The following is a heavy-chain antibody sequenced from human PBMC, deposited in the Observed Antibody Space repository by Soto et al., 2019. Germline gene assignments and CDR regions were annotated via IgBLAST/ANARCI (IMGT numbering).Heavy chain of an antibody. D-gene: IGHD3-16*01. V-gene: IGHV3-23*01. CDR3: ATPAYDN. Sequence: GGSLRLSCAASGFIFSTSGSAFSRYAMTRVRQTPGKALAWVSSISGSGVRTYYSDSVRGRFTISRDNSKDRLYLEMNSVRAEQTAVYYCATPAYDNWGQGTLGTVSS. CDR2: ISGSGVRT. J-gene: IGHJ4*02. CDR1: GFIFSTSGSAFSRYA.